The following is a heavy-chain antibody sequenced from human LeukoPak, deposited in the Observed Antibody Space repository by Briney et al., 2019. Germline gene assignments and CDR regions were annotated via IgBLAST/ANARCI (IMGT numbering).Heavy chain of an antibody. D-gene: IGHD2-15*01. V-gene: IGHV4-34*01. CDR2: INHSGST. J-gene: IGHJ4*02. Sequence: SETLSLTCTVSGGSISSYYWSWIRQPPGKGLEWIGEINHSGSTNYNPSLKSRVTISVDTSKNQFSLKLSSVTAADTAVYYYARRGRWCSGGSCYSYYFDYWSQGTLVTVSS. CDR3: ARRGRWCSGGSCYSYYFDY. CDR1: GGSISSYY.